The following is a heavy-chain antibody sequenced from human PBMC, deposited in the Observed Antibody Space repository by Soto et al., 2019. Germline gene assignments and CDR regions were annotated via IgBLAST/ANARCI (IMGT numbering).Heavy chain of an antibody. V-gene: IGHV4-39*02. CDR3: ARDKITGLFDY. J-gene: IGHJ4*02. D-gene: IGHD2-8*02. CDR2: IYYSGTT. CDR1: GGSISSSGYY. Sequence: PSETLSLTCTVSGGSISSSGYYWGWIRQPPGKGLEWIGSIYYSGTTYYNPSLKSRVTISVDTSKNQFSLKLTSVTAADTAVYYCARDKITGLFDYWGQGTRVTVSS.